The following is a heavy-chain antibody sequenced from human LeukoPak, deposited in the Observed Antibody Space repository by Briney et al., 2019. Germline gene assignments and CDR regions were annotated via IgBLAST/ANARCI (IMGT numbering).Heavy chain of an antibody. CDR2: ISDSSTYI. CDR1: GFTFSRYA. Sequence: GGSLRLSCAASGFTFSRYAMNWVRRAPGKGLEWVSGISDSSTYIYYADSVQGRFTISRDNAQDSLYLQMNSLRAEDTAVYYCATGYSSSSGRVDYWGQGTLVTVSS. J-gene: IGHJ4*02. V-gene: IGHV3-21*01. CDR3: ATGYSSSSGRVDY. D-gene: IGHD6-6*01.